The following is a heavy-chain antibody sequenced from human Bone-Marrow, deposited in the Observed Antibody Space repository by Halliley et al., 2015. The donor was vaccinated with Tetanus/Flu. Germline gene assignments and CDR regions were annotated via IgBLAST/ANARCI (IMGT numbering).Heavy chain of an antibody. J-gene: IGHJ4*02. Sequence: IGYIYYSGSTNYNPSLKGRVTMSLDTSKTQFSLKVTSVTAADTAVYYCATRGYYFDSSTPYFDFWGQGTLVTVSS. D-gene: IGHD3-22*01. V-gene: IGHV4-59*01. CDR3: ATRGYYFDSSTPYFDF. CDR2: IYYSGST.